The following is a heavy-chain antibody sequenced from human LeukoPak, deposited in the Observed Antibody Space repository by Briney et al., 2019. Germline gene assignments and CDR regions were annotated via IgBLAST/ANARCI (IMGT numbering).Heavy chain of an antibody. CDR2: INPYNANT. J-gene: IGHJ5*02. CDR1: GYTFTSYG. Sequence: ASVKVSCKASGYTFTSYGISWVRQAPGQGLEWMGWINPYNANTKYAQKLQGRVTMTTDTSTSTAYMELRGLGSDGTAVYYCARDLTPPHCTSTSCPRGGWFDPWGQGTPVTVSS. D-gene: IGHD2-2*01. CDR3: ARDLTPPHCTSTSCPRGGWFDP. V-gene: IGHV1-18*01.